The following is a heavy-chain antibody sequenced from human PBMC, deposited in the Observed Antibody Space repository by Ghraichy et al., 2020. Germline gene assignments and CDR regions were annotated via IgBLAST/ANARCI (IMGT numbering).Heavy chain of an antibody. CDR1: GGSISSGGYY. J-gene: IGHJ2*01. D-gene: IGHD3-22*01. Sequence: SQTLSLTCTVSGGSISSGGYYWSWIRQHPGKGLEWIGYIYYSGSTYYNPSLKSRVTISVDTSKNQFSLKLSSVTAADTAVYYCARGGRDSSGYYYVNWYFDLWGRGTLVTVSS. V-gene: IGHV4-31*03. CDR2: IYYSGST. CDR3: ARGGRDSSGYYYVNWYFDL.